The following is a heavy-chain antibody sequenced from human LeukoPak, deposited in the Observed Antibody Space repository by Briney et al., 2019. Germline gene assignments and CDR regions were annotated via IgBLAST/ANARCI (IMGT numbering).Heavy chain of an antibody. CDR3: ARTSSSWFDP. J-gene: IGHJ5*02. CDR1: GGSISRYY. CDR2: IYSSGST. Sequence: SETLSLTCTVSGGSISRYYWSWIRQPPGKGLEWIGYIYSSGSTNYNPSLKSRVTISVDTSKNQFSLKLSSVTAADTAVYYCARTSSSWFDPWGQGTLVTVSS. V-gene: IGHV4-59*12. D-gene: IGHD3-10*01.